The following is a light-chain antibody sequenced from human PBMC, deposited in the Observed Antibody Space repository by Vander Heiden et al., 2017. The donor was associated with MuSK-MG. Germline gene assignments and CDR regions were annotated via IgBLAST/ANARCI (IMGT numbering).Light chain of an antibody. J-gene: IGKJ3*01. CDR1: QSVSSNY. CDR3: QQYGSLPFT. V-gene: IGKV3-20*01. Sequence: ELVLTQSPGTLSLSPGERATLSCRASQSVSSNYFAWYQQRPGQAPRRLIYGASRRSTGIPDRFSGSGSGTDFTLTISRLEPEDFAVYYCQQYGSLPFTFGPGTKVDI. CDR2: GAS.